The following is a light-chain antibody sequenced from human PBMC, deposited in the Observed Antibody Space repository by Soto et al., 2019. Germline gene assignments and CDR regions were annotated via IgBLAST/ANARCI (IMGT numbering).Light chain of an antibody. J-gene: IGKJ5*01. CDR3: QQYYSYPQIT. CDR2: TAS. CDR1: QGIRSE. V-gene: IGKV1-6*01. Sequence: AIQMTQSPSSLSASVGDRVHITCRASQGIRSELGWYQQKPWKAHNLLIYTASTLQSGVPSRFSGSGSGTDFTLTISCLQSEDFATYYCQQYYSYPQITFGQGTRLEIK.